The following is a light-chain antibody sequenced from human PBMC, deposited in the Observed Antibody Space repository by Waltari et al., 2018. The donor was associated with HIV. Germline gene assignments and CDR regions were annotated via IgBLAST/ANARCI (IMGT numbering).Light chain of an antibody. J-gene: IGKJ4*01. CDR2: AAS. CDR1: QSISSH. CDR3: QQLHAYPLT. Sequence: DIQLTQSPSFLSASVGDRVTVSCRASQSISSHLAWFQQKPGKPPRPLIYAASSLQRGVPSRFSGSGSGTEFTLTISSLQPEDFATYFCQQLHAYPLTFGGGTKVEI. V-gene: IGKV1-9*01.